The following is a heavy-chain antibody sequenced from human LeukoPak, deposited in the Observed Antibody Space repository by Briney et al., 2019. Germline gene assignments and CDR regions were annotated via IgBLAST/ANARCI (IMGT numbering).Heavy chain of an antibody. J-gene: IGHJ3*02. CDR1: GFTVSSNH. CDR2: IYSGGST. CDR3: ARAKIAAAGLDAFDI. D-gene: IGHD6-13*01. Sequence: PGGSLRLSCAASGFTVSSNHMTWVRQAPGKGLEWVSIIYSGGSTFYADSVKGRFTMSRDHSRNTLYLQINSLRAEDTAVYYCARAKIAAAGLDAFDIWGQGTMVTVSS. V-gene: IGHV3-66*01.